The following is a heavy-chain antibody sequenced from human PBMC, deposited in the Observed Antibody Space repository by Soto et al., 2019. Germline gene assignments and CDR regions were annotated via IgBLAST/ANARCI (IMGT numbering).Heavy chain of an antibody. CDR3: ARYEVVAATGEGFDY. CDR1: GGSISSGGYY. D-gene: IGHD2-15*01. V-gene: IGHV4-31*03. Sequence: QVQLQESGPGLVKPSQTLSLTCTVSGGSISSGGYYWSWIRQHPGKGLEWIGYIYYSGSTYYNPSHKSRVTISVDTSKNQFSLKLSSVTAADTAVYYCARYEVVAATGEGFDYWGQGTLVTVSS. J-gene: IGHJ4*02. CDR2: IYYSGST.